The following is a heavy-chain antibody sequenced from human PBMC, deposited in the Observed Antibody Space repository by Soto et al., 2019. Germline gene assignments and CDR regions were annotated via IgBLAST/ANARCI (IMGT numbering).Heavy chain of an antibody. CDR1: GGSISSGDYY. J-gene: IGHJ4*02. D-gene: IGHD6-6*01. Sequence: SETLSLTCTVSGGSISSGDYYWSWIRQPPGKGLEWIGYIYYSGSTYYNPSLKSRVTISVDTSKNQFSLKLSSVTAADTAVYYCARQGKYSSSPWIYYFDFCGQGILVTVSS. CDR3: ARQGKYSSSPWIYYFDF. V-gene: IGHV4-30-4*01. CDR2: IYYSGST.